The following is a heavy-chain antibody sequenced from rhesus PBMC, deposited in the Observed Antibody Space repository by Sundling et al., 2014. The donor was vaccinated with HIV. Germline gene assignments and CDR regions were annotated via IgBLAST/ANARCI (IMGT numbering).Heavy chain of an antibody. J-gene: IGHJ2*01. V-gene: IGHV4S2*01. CDR3: ARSVTGTTRYFDL. Sequence: QVQLQESGPGLVKPSETLPLTCAVSGASISSNYWSWIRQAPGKGLEWIGSIYTDGNNYLNASLRSRVTLSVDTSQSQFSLKLNSVTAADTAVYYCARSVTGTTRYFDLWGPGTQSPSPQ. D-gene: IGHD1-26*01. CDR2: IYTDGNN. CDR1: GASISSNY.